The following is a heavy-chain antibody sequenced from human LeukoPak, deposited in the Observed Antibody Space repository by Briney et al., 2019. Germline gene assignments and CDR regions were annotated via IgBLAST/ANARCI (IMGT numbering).Heavy chain of an antibody. Sequence: GASVKVSCKASGGTFSSYAISWVRQAPGQGLEWMGRIIPILGIANYAQKFQGRVTITADKSTSTAYMELSSLRSEDTAVYYCARAFGSTRIAANWFDPWGQGTLVTVSS. D-gene: IGHD2-2*01. V-gene: IGHV1-69*04. CDR3: ARAFGSTRIAANWFDP. CDR1: GGTFSSYA. CDR2: IIPILGIA. J-gene: IGHJ5*02.